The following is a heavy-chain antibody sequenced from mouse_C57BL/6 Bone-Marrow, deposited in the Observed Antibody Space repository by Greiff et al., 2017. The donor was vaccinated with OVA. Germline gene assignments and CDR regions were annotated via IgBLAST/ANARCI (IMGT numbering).Heavy chain of an antibody. Sequence: VQLKQSGPELVKPGASVKIPCKASGYTFTDYNMDWVKQSHGKSLEWIGDINPNNGGTIYNQKFKGKATLTVDKSSSTAYMELRSLTSEDTAVYYCARRGHYYGSSSFDYWGQGTTLTVSS. J-gene: IGHJ2*01. CDR3: ARRGHYYGSSSFDY. CDR2: INPNNGGT. CDR1: GYTFTDYN. V-gene: IGHV1-18*01. D-gene: IGHD1-1*01.